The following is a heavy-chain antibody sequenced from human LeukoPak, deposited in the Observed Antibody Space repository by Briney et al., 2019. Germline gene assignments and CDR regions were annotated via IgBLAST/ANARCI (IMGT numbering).Heavy chain of an antibody. CDR1: GGFISSGGYS. D-gene: IGHD1-26*01. CDR2: IYHSGST. Sequence: PSQTLSLTCAVSGGFISSGGYSWSWIRQPPGKGLEWIGYIYHSGSTYYNPSLKSRVTISVDRSKNQFSLKLSSVTAADTAVYYCARDIRGRGYFDYWGQGTLVTVSS. J-gene: IGHJ4*02. CDR3: ARDIRGRGYFDY. V-gene: IGHV4-30-2*01.